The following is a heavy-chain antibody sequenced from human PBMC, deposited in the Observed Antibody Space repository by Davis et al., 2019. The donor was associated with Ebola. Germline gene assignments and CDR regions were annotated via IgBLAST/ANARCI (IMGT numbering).Heavy chain of an antibody. D-gene: IGHD3-22*01. CDR2: ISGSGGST. CDR3: TTEYYYDSSGYYDFDY. Sequence: PGGSLRLSCAASGFTFSSYAMSWVRQAPGKGLEWVSAISGSGGSTYYADSVKGRFTISRDDSKNTLYLQMNSLKTEDTAVYYCTTEYYYDSSGYYDFDYWGQGTLVTVSS. V-gene: IGHV3-23*01. CDR1: GFTFSSYA. J-gene: IGHJ4*02.